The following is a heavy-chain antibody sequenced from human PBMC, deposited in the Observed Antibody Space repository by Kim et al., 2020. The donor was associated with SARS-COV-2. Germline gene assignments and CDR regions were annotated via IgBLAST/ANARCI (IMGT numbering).Heavy chain of an antibody. J-gene: IGHJ5*02. CDR2: INTNTGNP. CDR3: ATGYDYVWGSYRWFWFDP. D-gene: IGHD3-16*02. Sequence: ASVKVSCKASGYTFTSYAMNWVRQAPGQGLEWMGWINTNTGNPTYAQGFTGRFVFSLDTSVSTAYLQISSLKAEDTAVYYCATGYDYVWGSYRWFWFDPWGQGTLVTVSS. CDR1: GYTFTSYA. V-gene: IGHV7-4-1*02.